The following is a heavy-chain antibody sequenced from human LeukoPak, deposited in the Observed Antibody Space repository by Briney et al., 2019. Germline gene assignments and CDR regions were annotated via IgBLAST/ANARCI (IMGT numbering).Heavy chain of an antibody. CDR3: ARDGTEGYDAFDI. CDR2: VSGSGGST. Sequence: GGSLRLSCAASGFTFSSYAMSWVRQAPGKGLEWVSAVSGSGGSTYYADSVKGRFTISRDNAKNSLYLQMNSLRAEDTAVYYCARDGTEGYDAFDIWGQGTMVTVSS. J-gene: IGHJ3*02. V-gene: IGHV3-23*01. D-gene: IGHD2-15*01. CDR1: GFTFSSYA.